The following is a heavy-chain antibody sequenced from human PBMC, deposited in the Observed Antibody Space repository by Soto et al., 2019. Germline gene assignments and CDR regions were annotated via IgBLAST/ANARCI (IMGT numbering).Heavy chain of an antibody. CDR3: ARVVGRYCSGGSCRENWFDP. J-gene: IGHJ5*02. CDR1: GGSISSGGYY. CDR2: IYYSGST. D-gene: IGHD2-15*01. V-gene: IGHV4-31*03. Sequence: QVQLQESGPGLVKPPQTLSLTCTVSGGSISSGGYYWSWIRQHPGKGLEWIGYIYYSGSTYYNPSLKSRVTISVDTSKNQFSLKLSSVTAADTAVYYCARVVGRYCSGGSCRENWFDPWGQGTLVTVSS.